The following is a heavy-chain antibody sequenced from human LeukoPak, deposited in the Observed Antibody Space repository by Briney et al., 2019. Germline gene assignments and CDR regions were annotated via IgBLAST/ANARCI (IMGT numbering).Heavy chain of an antibody. CDR2: INPNSGGT. V-gene: IGHV1-2*02. D-gene: IGHD3-10*01. J-gene: IGHJ4*02. CDR3: ARLDMVRGVIIDY. CDR1: GYTFTGYY. Sequence: ASVKVSCKASGYTFTGYYMHWVRQAPGQRLEWMGWINPNSGGTNYAQKFQGRVTMTRDTSISTAYMELSRLRSDDTDVYYCARLDMVRGVIIDYWGQGTLVTVSS.